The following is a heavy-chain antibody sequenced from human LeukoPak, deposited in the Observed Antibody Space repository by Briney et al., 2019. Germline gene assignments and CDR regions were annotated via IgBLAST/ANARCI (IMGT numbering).Heavy chain of an antibody. V-gene: IGHV4-59*01. Sequence: SETLSLTCTVSGGSISSYYWSWIRQPPGKGLEWIGYIYYSGSTNYNPSLKSRVTISVDTSKNQFSLKLSSVTAADTAVYYCARCLRYFDCGWFDPWGQGTLVTVSS. J-gene: IGHJ5*02. D-gene: IGHD3-9*01. CDR1: GGSISSYY. CDR3: ARCLRYFDCGWFDP. CDR2: IYYSGST.